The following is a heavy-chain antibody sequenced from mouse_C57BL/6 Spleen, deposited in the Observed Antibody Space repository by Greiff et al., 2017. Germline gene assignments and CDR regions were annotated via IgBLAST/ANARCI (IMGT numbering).Heavy chain of an antibody. V-gene: IGHV5-6*01. Sequence: EVKLVESGGDLVKPGGSLKLSCAASGFTFSSYGMSWVRQTPDKRLEWVATISSGGSYTYYPDSVKGRFTISRDNAKNTLYLQMSSLKSEDTAMYYGARLHYYGSSYGYFDVWGTGTTVTVSS. CDR2: ISSGGSYT. CDR3: ARLHYYGSSYGYFDV. J-gene: IGHJ1*03. D-gene: IGHD1-1*01. CDR1: GFTFSSYG.